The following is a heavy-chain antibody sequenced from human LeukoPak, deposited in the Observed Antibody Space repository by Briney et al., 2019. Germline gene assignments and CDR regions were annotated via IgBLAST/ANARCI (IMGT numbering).Heavy chain of an antibody. J-gene: IGHJ4*02. CDR1: GYTFTGYY. CDR2: INPNSGGT. CDR3: ARASGSSPLNFDY. D-gene: IGHD6-6*01. Sequence: ASVKVSCKASGYTFTGYYMHWVRQAPGQGLEWMGWINPNSGGTNYAQKFQGRVTMTRDTSISTAYMELSRLRSDDTAVYYCARASGSSPLNFDYWGQGTLVTVSS. V-gene: IGHV1-2*02.